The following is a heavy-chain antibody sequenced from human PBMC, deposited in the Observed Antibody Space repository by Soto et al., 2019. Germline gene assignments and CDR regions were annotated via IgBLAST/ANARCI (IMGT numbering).Heavy chain of an antibody. CDR3: ARDGGYSGSYDASYFDY. D-gene: IGHD5-12*01. V-gene: IGHV4-59*01. J-gene: IGHJ4*02. Sequence: SETLSLTCTVSGGSISNYYWSWIRQPPGKGLEWIGYIYYSGSTNYNPSLKSRVTISVDTSKNQFSLKLSSVTAADTAVYYCARDGGYSGSYDASYFDYWGQGTLVTVSS. CDR1: GGSISNYY. CDR2: IYYSGST.